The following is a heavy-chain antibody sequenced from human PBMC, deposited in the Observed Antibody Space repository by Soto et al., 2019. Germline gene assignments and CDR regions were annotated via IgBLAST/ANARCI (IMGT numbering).Heavy chain of an antibody. CDR3: ARQRTTVVTQAYFDH. CDR1: GESISSSSYY. Sequence: TLSLTCIVSGESISSSSYYWGWIRQPPGKGLEWIGSIYYSGRTYYNPSFKSRVTISIDTSKNQFSLKLSSVTATDTAVYYCARQRTTVVTQAYFDHWGQGALVTVSS. J-gene: IGHJ4*02. D-gene: IGHD2-21*02. V-gene: IGHV4-39*01. CDR2: IYYSGRT.